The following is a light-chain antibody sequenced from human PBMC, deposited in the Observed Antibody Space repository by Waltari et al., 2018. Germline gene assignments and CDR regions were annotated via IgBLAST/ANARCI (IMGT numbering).Light chain of an antibody. Sequence: QSALTQPASVSGSPGPSLTISCTGTTSDFGGYTSVSWYQQHPGKAPKLMIHNVSNRPSGVSNRFSGSKSGNTASLTISGLQAEDEAVYYCSSYTSTNTFGLFGGGTKLTVL. V-gene: IGLV2-14*03. J-gene: IGLJ3*02. CDR1: TSDFGGYTS. CDR3: SSYTSTNTFGL. CDR2: NVS.